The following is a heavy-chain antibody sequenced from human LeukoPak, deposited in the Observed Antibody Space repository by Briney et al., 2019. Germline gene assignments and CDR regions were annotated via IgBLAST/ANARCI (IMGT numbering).Heavy chain of an antibody. CDR1: GFSFSGYG. J-gene: IGHJ4*02. CDR3: AKHSGSYFHYYFDY. CDR2: ISGSGYNT. D-gene: IGHD1-26*01. V-gene: IGHV3-23*01. Sequence: PGGSLRLSCGLSGFSFSGYGLSWVRQAPGKGLEWVSVISGSGYNTDYADSVTGRFTISRDNSGSTVYLQMNSLRAEDTAKYYCAKHSGSYFHYYFDYWGQGTLVTVSS.